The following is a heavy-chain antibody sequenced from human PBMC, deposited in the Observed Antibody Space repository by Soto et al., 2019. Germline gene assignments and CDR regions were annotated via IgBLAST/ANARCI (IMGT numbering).Heavy chain of an antibody. CDR3: ARDRRYCSSTSCPAGWFDP. CDR1: GFTFSSYS. Sequence: EVQLVESGGGLVQPGGSLRLSCAASGFTFSSYSMNWVRQAPGKGLEWVSYISSSSSTIYYADSVKGRFTISRDNAKNSLYLQMNSLRAEDTAVYYCARDRRYCSSTSCPAGWFDPWGQGTLVTVSS. D-gene: IGHD2-2*01. J-gene: IGHJ5*02. CDR2: ISSSSSTI. V-gene: IGHV3-48*01.